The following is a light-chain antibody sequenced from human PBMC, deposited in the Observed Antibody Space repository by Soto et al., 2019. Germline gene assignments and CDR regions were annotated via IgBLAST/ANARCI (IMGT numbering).Light chain of an antibody. Sequence: DIVLTQSPCTLSLSPGERATLSCRASQSVSSNYLAWYQQKPGQAPRLLIHGASTRATGVPDRFSGSGSGTDFTLTISRLEPEDFAVYYCLQYGRSLIFGQGRGLEIK. CDR3: LQYGRSLI. V-gene: IGKV3-20*01. CDR1: QSVSSNY. CDR2: GAS. J-gene: IGKJ5*01.